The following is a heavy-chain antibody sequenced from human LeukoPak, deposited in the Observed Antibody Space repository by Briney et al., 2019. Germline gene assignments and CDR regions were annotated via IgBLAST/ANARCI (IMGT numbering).Heavy chain of an antibody. D-gene: IGHD3-22*01. CDR2: ISGSGGST. CDR3: ASFYYERSGHSY. V-gene: IGHV3-23*01. Sequence: PGGSLRLSCAASGFTFSSYAMSWVRQAPGKGLEWVSAISGSGGSTYYADSVKGRFTISRDNSKNTLYLQMNSLRAEDTAVYYCASFYYERSGHSYWGQGTLVTVPS. J-gene: IGHJ4*02. CDR1: GFTFSSYA.